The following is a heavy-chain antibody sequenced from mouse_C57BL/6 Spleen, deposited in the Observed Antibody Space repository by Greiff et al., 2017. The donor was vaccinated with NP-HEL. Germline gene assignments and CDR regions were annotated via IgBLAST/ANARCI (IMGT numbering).Heavy chain of an antibody. CDR1: GYAFSSYW. D-gene: IGHD2-12*01. J-gene: IGHJ2*01. V-gene: IGHV1-80*01. CDR3: AIRREGYYFDY. Sequence: QVQLQQSGAELVKPGASVKISCKASGYAFSSYWMNCVKQRPGKGLEWIGQIYPGDGDTNYNGKFKGKATLTADKSSSTAYMQLSSLTSEDSAVYFCAIRREGYYFDYWGQGTTLTVSS. CDR2: IYPGDGDT.